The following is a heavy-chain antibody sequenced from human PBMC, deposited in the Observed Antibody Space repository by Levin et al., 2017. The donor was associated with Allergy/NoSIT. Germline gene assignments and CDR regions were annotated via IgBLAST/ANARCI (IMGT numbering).Heavy chain of an antibody. CDR1: GGTFSSYA. D-gene: IGHD5-18*01. CDR3: ARDRRGYSYGPSGYYYYGMDG. CDR2: IIPIFGTA. Sequence: SVKVSCKASGGTFSSYAISWVRQAPGQGLEWMGGIIPIFGTANYAQKFQGRVTITADESTSTAYMELSSLRSEDTAVYYCARDRRGYSYGPSGYYYYGMDGWGQGTTVTVSS. J-gene: IGHJ6*02. V-gene: IGHV1-69*13.